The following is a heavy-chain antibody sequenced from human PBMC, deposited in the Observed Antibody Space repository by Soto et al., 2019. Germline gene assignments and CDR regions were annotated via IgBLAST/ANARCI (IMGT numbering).Heavy chain of an antibody. CDR1: GFTLSRYG. D-gene: IGHD1-1*01. CDR3: ARRAEHQLLSRDYFYGMDV. J-gene: IGHJ6*02. CDR2: ISFEGNTQ. V-gene: IGHV3-30*05. Sequence: QVQLVESGGGVVQPGRSLRLSCAASGFTLSRYGMHWVRQAPGKGLEWVAVISFEGNTQYYADSVKGRFTISRDNSKDTLSLQIHSLRPEDTAVYYCARRAEHQLLSRDYFYGMDVWGQGTTVSVSS.